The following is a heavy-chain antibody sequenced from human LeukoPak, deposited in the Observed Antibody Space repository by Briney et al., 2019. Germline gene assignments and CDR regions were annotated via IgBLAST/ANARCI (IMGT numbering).Heavy chain of an antibody. Sequence: ASVKVSCKASGYTFTSYYMHWVRQAPGQGLEWMGIINPSGGSTSYAQKFQGRVTMTRDTPTSTVYMELSSLRSEDTAVYYCAREGIVVVPAAIQESYYYYYMDVWGKGTTVTVSS. D-gene: IGHD2-2*01. CDR2: INPSGGST. CDR3: AREGIVVVPAAIQESYYYYYMDV. V-gene: IGHV1-46*03. CDR1: GYTFTSYY. J-gene: IGHJ6*03.